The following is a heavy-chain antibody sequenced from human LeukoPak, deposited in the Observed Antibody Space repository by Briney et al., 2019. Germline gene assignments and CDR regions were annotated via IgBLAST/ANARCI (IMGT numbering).Heavy chain of an antibody. CDR1: GGSIGSYY. D-gene: IGHD7-27*01. CDR2: IFYTGST. Sequence: SETPSLTCTVSGGSIGSYYWNWIRPPPGKGLEWIGHIFYTGSTYYNPSLKSRVTISVDTSKNQFSLKLSSVTAADTAVYYCAKTGDDIVKEFDYWGQGTLVTVSS. CDR3: AKTGDDIVKEFDY. V-gene: IGHV4-59*04. J-gene: IGHJ4*02.